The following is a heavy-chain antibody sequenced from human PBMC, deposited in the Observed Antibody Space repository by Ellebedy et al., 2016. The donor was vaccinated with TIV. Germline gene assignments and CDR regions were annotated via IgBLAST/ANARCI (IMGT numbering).Heavy chain of an antibody. J-gene: IGHJ6*02. CDR2: INAGNGNT. CDR3: ARDPEPISIAAAGREYYYYYGMDV. D-gene: IGHD6-13*01. Sequence: AASVKVSCKASGYTFTSYAMHWVRQAPGQRLEWMGWINAGNGNTKYSQKFQGRVTITRDTSASTAYMELSSLRSEDTAVYYCARDPEPISIAAAGREYYYYYGMDVWGQGTTVTVSS. V-gene: IGHV1-3*01. CDR1: GYTFTSYA.